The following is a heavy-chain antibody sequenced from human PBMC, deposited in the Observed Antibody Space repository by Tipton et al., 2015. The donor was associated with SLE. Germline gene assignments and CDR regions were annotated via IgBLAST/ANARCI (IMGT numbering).Heavy chain of an antibody. CDR1: GFTFSSYA. D-gene: IGHD5-12*01. Sequence: SLRLSCAASGFTFSSYAMHWVRQAPGKGLEWVSSISSSSSYIYYADSVEGRFTISRDNAKNSLYLQMNSLRAEDTAVYYCARDPYIVLDAFDIWGQGTMVTVSS. V-gene: IGHV3-21*01. CDR2: ISSSSSYI. J-gene: IGHJ3*02. CDR3: ARDPYIVLDAFDI.